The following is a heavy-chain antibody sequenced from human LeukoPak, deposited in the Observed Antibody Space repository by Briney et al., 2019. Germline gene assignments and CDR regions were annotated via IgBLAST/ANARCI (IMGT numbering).Heavy chain of an antibody. V-gene: IGHV4-4*07. J-gene: IGHJ6*03. CDR3: ARDNWNDVNRYYYYYYYMDV. CDR2: IYTGGST. CDR1: GGSISSYY. Sequence: SETLSLTCTVSGGSISSYYWSWIRQPAGKGLEWIGRIYTGGSTNYNPSLKSRVTMSVDTSKNQFSLKLSSVTAADTAVYYCARDNWNDVNRYYYYYYYMDVWGKGTTVTVSS. D-gene: IGHD1-20*01.